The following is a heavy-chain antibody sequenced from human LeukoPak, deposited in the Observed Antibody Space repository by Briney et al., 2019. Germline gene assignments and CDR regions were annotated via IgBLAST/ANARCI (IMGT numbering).Heavy chain of an antibody. CDR3: ARGVVVAPRSAFDI. CDR1: GFTFSSYW. J-gene: IGHJ3*02. D-gene: IGHD2-2*01. V-gene: IGHV3-7*01. Sequence: PGGSLRLSCVASGFTFSSYWITWVRQAPGKGLEWVANINQDGSEKCYVDSVKGRFTISRDNAKNSLSLQMNSLRVEDTAVYYCARGVVVAPRSAFDIWGQGTMVTVSS. CDR2: INQDGSEK.